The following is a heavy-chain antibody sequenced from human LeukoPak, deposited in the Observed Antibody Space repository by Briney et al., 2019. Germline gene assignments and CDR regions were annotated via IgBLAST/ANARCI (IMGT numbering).Heavy chain of an antibody. V-gene: IGHV4-4*02. CDR1: GVSIDSSGW. CDR2: IYHSGST. Sequence: PSGTLSLTCAVSGVSIDSSGWWSWVRQSPGKGLEWIGEIYHSGSTNYNASLRSRVSISIDKSRKLFSLSLRSVTAADTAVYYCARASITTLMDVWGQGTTVTVSS. J-gene: IGHJ6*02. CDR3: ARASITTLMDV. D-gene: IGHD3-16*01.